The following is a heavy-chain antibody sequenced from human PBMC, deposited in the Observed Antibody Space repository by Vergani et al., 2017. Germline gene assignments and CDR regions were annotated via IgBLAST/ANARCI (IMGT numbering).Heavy chain of an antibody. D-gene: IGHD6-13*01. CDR1: GFTFSSYA. V-gene: IGHV3-30-3*01. CDR3: AREGAAAGTPGDY. CDR2: ISYDGSNK. J-gene: IGHJ4*02. Sequence: QVQLVESGGGVVQPGRSLRLSCAASGFTFSSYAMHWVRQAPGKGLEWVAVISYDGSNKYYADSVKGRFTISRDNSKNTLYLQMNSLRAEDTAMYYCAREGAAAGTPGDYWGQGTLVTVSS.